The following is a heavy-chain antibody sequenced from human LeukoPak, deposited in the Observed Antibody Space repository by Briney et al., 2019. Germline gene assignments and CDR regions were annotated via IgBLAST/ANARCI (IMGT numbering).Heavy chain of an antibody. J-gene: IGHJ5*02. V-gene: IGHV1-69*01. CDR3: ARGNYYGSGSYHPKYNWFDP. D-gene: IGHD3-10*01. Sequence: GASVKVSCTASGGTFSSYAISWVRQAPGQGLEWMGGIIPIFGTANYAQKFQGRVTITADESTSTAYMELSSLRSEDTAVYYCARGNYYGSGSYHPKYNWFDPWGQGTLVTVSS. CDR2: IIPIFGTA. CDR1: GGTFSSYA.